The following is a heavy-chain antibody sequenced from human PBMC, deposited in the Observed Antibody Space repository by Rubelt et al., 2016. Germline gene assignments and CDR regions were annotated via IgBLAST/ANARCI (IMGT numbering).Heavy chain of an antibody. J-gene: IGHJ5*02. Sequence: QVQLVQSGAEVKKPGSSVKVSCKASGGTFSSYAISWVRQAPGQGLEWMGGIIPIFGTANYERKVQGRVTITADESTSTAYMELSSLRSEDTAVYYCAREQQLVGGWFDPWGQGTLVTVSS. V-gene: IGHV1-69*01. CDR1: GGTFSSYA. CDR3: AREQQLVGGWFDP. CDR2: IIPIFGTA. D-gene: IGHD6-13*01.